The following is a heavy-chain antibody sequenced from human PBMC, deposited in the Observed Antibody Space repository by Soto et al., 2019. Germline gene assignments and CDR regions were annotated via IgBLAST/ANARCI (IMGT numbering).Heavy chain of an antibody. D-gene: IGHD3-16*02. CDR1: GYTFTGYY. CDR3: ARGFYDYVWGSYRNNWFDP. J-gene: IGHJ5*02. Sequence: AASVKVSCKASGYTFTGYYMHWVRQAPGQGLEWMGWINPNSGSTNYAQKFQGWVTMTRDTSISTAYMELSRLRSDDTAVYYCARGFYDYVWGSYRNNWFDPWGQGTLVTVSS. V-gene: IGHV1-2*04. CDR2: INPNSGST.